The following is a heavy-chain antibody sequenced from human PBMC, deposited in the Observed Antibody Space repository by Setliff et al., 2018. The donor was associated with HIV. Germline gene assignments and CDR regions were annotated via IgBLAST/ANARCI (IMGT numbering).Heavy chain of an antibody. CDR1: RGSISTTNW. D-gene: IGHD6-6*01. CDR2: FHHSGST. V-gene: IGHV4-4*02. CDR3: ARLESTSSDYFDY. Sequence: PSETLSLTCAVSRGSISTTNWWSWVRQSPGKGLEWIGEFHHSGSTNYNPSLKSRVTMSVDKSKNQFSLKLSSVTAVDTAVYYCARLESTSSDYFDYWGQGTLVTVSS. J-gene: IGHJ4*02.